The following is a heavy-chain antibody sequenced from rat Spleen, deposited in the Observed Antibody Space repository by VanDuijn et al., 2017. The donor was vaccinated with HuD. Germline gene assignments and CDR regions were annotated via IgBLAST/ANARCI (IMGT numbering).Heavy chain of an antibody. J-gene: IGHJ2*01. CDR2: IWTGGST. Sequence: QVQLKESGPGLVQPSQTLSLTCTVSGFSLTSYNVHWVRQPTGKGLEWMGVIWTGGSTDYNSALKSRLSISRDTSKSQVFLKMNSLQTADTGTYYCTRDRYNYWGQGVMVTVSS. CDR1: GFSLTSYN. CDR3: TRDRYNY. V-gene: IGHV2-30*01. D-gene: IGHD1-5*01.